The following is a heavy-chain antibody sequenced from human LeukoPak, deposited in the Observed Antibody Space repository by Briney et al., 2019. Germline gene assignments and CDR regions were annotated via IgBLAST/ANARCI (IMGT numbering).Heavy chain of an antibody. CDR1: GFTFSTYA. CDR3: AKPLGDSSGYYSHFDY. V-gene: IGHV3-23*01. CDR2: TSGTGGST. Sequence: GGSLRLSCAASGFTFSTYAMNWVRQAPGEGLEWVSSTSGTGGSTYYADSVRGRFTISRDNSKNTLYLQMNSLRAEDTAIYYCAKPLGDSSGYYSHFDYWGQGTLVTVSS. D-gene: IGHD3-22*01. J-gene: IGHJ4*02.